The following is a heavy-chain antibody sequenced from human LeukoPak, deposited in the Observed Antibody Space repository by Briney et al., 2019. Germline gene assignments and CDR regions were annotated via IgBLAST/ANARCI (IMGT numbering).Heavy chain of an antibody. CDR1: GYTFTSYG. V-gene: IGHV1-2*04. J-gene: IGHJ3*02. CDR3: ASTVRGVINDAFDI. CDR2: INPNSGGT. Sequence: GASVKVSCKASGYTFTSYGISWVRQAPGQGLEWMGWINPNSGGTNYAQKFQGWVTMTRDTSISTAYMELSRLRSDDTAVYYCASTVRGVINDAFDIWGQGTMVTVSS. D-gene: IGHD3-10*02.